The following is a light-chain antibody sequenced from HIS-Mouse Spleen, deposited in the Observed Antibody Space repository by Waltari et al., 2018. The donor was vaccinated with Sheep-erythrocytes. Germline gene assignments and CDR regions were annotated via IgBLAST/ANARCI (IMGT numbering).Light chain of an antibody. CDR2: LNSDGSH. Sequence: QLVLTQSPSASASLGASVKLTCTLSSGHSSYAIAWHQQQPGKGPRSLMKLNSDGSHSKGDGIPDRFSGSSSGAERYLTISSLQSEDEADYYCQTWGTGIHVVFGGGTKLTVL. V-gene: IGLV4-69*01. CDR3: QTWGTGIHVV. J-gene: IGLJ2*01. CDR1: SGHSSYA.